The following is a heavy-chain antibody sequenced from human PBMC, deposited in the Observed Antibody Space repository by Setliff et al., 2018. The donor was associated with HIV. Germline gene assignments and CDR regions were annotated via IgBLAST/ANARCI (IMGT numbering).Heavy chain of an antibody. V-gene: IGHV1-69*13. J-gene: IGHJ4*02. D-gene: IGHD3-22*01. CDR2: ILGIFGTT. CDR3: ARDHDSSAYTYFDY. CDR1: GYSFINYG. Sequence: SVKVSCKASGYSFINYGISWVRQAPGQGLEWMGGILGIFGTTYYAQKFQGRVTITADESTSTAYMELSSLRSEDTAVYYCARDHDSSAYTYFDYWGQGTLVTVSS.